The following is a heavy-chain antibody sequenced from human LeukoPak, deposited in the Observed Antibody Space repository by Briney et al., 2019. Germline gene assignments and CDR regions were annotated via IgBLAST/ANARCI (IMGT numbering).Heavy chain of an antibody. D-gene: IGHD5-18*01. V-gene: IGHV3-30-3*01. J-gene: IGHJ4*02. CDR1: GFTFSSSV. CDR3: ARDPGIQPPLYYFDY. Sequence: SGGSLRLSCAASGFTFSSSVLHWVRQAPGKGLEWAAVISYDGSNKYYADSVKGRFTISRDNSKNTLYLQMNSLRAEDTAVYYCARDPGIQPPLYYFDYWGQGTLVTVSS. CDR2: ISYDGSNK.